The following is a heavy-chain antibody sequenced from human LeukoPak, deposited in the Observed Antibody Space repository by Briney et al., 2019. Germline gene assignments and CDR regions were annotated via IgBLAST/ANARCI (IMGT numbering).Heavy chain of an antibody. J-gene: IGHJ4*02. D-gene: IGHD2-15*01. CDR1: GFTFSTYS. CDR3: AKEHMAAAVYYFDY. CDR2: INFSSSYI. V-gene: IGHV3-21*04. Sequence: GGSLRLSCAASGFTFSTYSMNWVRQASGKGLEWVSSINFSSSYIFYADSVRGRFTISRDYSKNTLYLQMNSLRAEDTAVYYCAKEHMAAAVYYFDYWGQGTPVTVSS.